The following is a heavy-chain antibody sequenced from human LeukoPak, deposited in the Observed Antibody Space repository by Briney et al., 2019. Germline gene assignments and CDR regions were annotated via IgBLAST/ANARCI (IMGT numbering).Heavy chain of an antibody. J-gene: IGHJ4*02. Sequence: ASVKVSCKASGYTFTGYYMHWVRQAPGQGLEWTGWINPNSGGTNYAQKFQGRVTMTRDTSISTAYMELSRLRSDDTAVYYCARGDFYPTTVFYYWGQGTLVTVSS. CDR1: GYTFTGYY. CDR2: INPNSGGT. D-gene: IGHD3-3*01. CDR3: ARGDFYPTTVFYY. V-gene: IGHV1-2*02.